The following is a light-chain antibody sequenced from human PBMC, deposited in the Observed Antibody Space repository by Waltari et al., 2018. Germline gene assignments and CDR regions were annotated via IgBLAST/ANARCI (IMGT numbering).Light chain of an antibody. CDR1: SSNIGSNI. CDR3: ASWDDSLNGRWE. Sequence: QSVLTQPPSASGAPGQRVTISCSGSSSNIGSNIVNWYQQVPGTTPKLLIDRNDQLPSGFLYRFSCSKAGTSASLAISVLRSDDEADYFCASWDDSLNGRWEFGGGTKVTVI. J-gene: IGLJ2*01. V-gene: IGLV1-44*01. CDR2: RND.